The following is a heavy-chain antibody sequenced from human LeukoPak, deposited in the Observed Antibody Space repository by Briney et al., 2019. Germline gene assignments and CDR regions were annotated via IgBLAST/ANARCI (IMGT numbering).Heavy chain of an antibody. D-gene: IGHD2-15*01. CDR1: GFTVSSNY. CDR3: ARPAQYCSGGSCYFDY. CDR2: ITTGGET. V-gene: IGHV3-48*02. Sequence: GGSLGLSCAASGFTVSSNYMSWVRQAPGKGLEWVSSITTGGETTYYADSVKGRFTISRDNAKNSLYLQMNSLRDEDTAVYYCARPAQYCSGGSCYFDYWGQGTLVTVSS. J-gene: IGHJ4*02.